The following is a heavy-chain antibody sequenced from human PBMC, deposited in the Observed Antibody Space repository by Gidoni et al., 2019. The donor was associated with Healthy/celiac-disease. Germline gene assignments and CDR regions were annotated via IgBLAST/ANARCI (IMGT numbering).Heavy chain of an antibody. D-gene: IGHD2-15*01. CDR3: ARDESCSGGSCYDN. V-gene: IGHV3-11*01. J-gene: IGHJ4*02. CDR2: ISSSGSTI. Sequence: QVQLVAPGGGLVKSGGSLRLSCAASGFTFSDYYMSWIRQAPGKGLEWVSYISSSGSTIYYADSVKGRFTISRDNAKNSLYLQMSSLRAEDTAVYYCARDESCSGGSCYDNWGQGTLVTVSS. CDR1: GFTFSDYY.